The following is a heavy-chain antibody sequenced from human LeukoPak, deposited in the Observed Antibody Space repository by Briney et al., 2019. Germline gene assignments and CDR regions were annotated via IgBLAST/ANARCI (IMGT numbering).Heavy chain of an antibody. CDR2: IYSGGST. D-gene: IGHD3-3*01. J-gene: IGHJ4*02. CDR1: GFTVSSNY. Sequence: GRSLRLSCAASGFTVSSNYMSWVRQAPGKGLEWVSVIYSGGSTYYADSVKGRFTISRDNSKNTLYLQMNSLRAEDTAVYYCARVIMDDFWSGYYDYWGQGTLVTVSS. V-gene: IGHV3-66*02. CDR3: ARVIMDDFWSGYYDY.